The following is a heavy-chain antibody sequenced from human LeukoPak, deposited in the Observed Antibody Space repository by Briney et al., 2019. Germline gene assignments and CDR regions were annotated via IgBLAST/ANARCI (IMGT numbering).Heavy chain of an antibody. CDR2: IDPNSGGT. D-gene: IGHD1-26*01. CDR1: GYTFTGYY. CDR3: AREPVFSGSYRPYYYYGMDV. V-gene: IGHV1-2*04. Sequence: GASVKVSCKASGYTFTGYYMHWVRQAPGQGLEWMGWIDPNSGGTNYAQKFQGWVTMTRDTSISTAYMELSRLRSDDTAVYYCAREPVFSGSYRPYYYYGMDVWGQGTTVTVSS. J-gene: IGHJ6*02.